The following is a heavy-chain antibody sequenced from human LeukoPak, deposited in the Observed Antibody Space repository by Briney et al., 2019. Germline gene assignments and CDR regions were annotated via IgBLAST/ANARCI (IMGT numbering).Heavy chain of an antibody. Sequence: LSLTCTVSGGSVSSGSYYWSWIRQPPGKGLEWVAVIWYDGSNQYYVDSVKGRFTVSRDNAKNTLYLQMNSLRAEDTAVYYCATDRNSGKYYDYWGQGTLVTVSS. CDR2: IWYDGSNQ. D-gene: IGHD1-26*01. J-gene: IGHJ4*02. V-gene: IGHV3-33*08. CDR1: GGSVSSGSYY. CDR3: ATDRNSGKYYDY.